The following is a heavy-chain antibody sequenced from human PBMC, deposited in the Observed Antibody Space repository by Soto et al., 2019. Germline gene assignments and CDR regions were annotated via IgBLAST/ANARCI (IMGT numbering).Heavy chain of an antibody. V-gene: IGHV3-23*01. CDR3: GKNYYFDN. CDR2: IGVGGAS. Sequence: EVQLLESGGGLVQPGGSLRLSCAASGFTFSSYAMSWVRQAPGRGLEWVSSIGVGGASYYADSVEGRFAISRDNSENTVILQMNSLRAEDTAVYYCGKNYYFDNWGQGTLVTVSP. J-gene: IGHJ4*02. CDR1: GFTFSSYA.